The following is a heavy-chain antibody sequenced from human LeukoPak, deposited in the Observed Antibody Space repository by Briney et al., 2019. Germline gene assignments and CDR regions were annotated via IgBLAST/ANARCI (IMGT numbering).Heavy chain of an antibody. J-gene: IGHJ4*02. CDR3: ARAMVRGVPDY. CDR1: GFTFSSYS. V-gene: IGHV3-21*01. D-gene: IGHD3-10*01. CDR2: ISSSSSYI. Sequence: GGSLRLSCAASGFTFSSYSTNWVRQAPGKGLEWVSSISSSSSYIYYADSVKGRFTISRDNAKNSLYLQMNSLRAEDTAVYYCARAMVRGVPDYWGQGTLVTVSS.